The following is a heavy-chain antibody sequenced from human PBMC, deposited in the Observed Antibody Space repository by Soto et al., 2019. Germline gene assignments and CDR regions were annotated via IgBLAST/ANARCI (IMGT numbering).Heavy chain of an antibody. D-gene: IGHD3-22*01. J-gene: IGHJ6*02. V-gene: IGHV3-30*02. CDR3: AKSGPYDSSGYYQIYYYYGMDV. Sequence: PGGSLRLSCAASGFTFSSYGMHWVRQAPGKGLEWVAVIWYDGSYKYYADSVKGRFTISRDNSKNTLYLQMNSLRAEDTAVYYCAKSGPYDSSGYYQIYYYYGMDVWGQGTTVTVSS. CDR2: IWYDGSYK. CDR1: GFTFSSYG.